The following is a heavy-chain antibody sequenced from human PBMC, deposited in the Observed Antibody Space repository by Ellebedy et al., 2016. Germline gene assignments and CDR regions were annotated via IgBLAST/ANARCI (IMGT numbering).Heavy chain of an antibody. CDR1: GYTFTSYA. J-gene: IGHJ4*02. CDR3: ARGLNRDGYNSIPLY. Sequence: ASVKVSCXASGYTFTSYAMHWVRQAPGQRLEWMGWINAGNGNTKYSQKFQGRVTITRDTSASTAYMELSSLRSEDTAVYYCARGLNRDGYNSIPLYWGQGTLVTVSS. V-gene: IGHV1-3*01. D-gene: IGHD5-24*01. CDR2: INAGNGNT.